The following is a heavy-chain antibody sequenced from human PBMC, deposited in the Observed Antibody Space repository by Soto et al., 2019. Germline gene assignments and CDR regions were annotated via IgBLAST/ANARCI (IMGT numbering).Heavy chain of an antibody. CDR3: AGNYYYGMDX. Sequence: PRESLKISCKGSGYSFTSYWISWVRQMPGKGLECMGSIDPSDSYTNYSPSFQGHVTISADKSISTAYLQRSSLKASGTAMYYCAGNYYYGMDXWGQGTTVTVS. J-gene: IGHJ6*02. CDR1: GYSFTSYW. V-gene: IGHV5-10-1*01. CDR2: IDPSDSYT.